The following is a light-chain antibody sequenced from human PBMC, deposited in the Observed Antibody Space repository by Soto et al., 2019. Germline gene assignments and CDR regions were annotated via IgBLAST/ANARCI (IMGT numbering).Light chain of an antibody. Sequence: DIHLTQSPSTLSASVGDRITITCRSSQSISRWWAWYQQKPGKAPKLLIYTTSSLESGVPSRFSGSGSGTEFTLTISSLQPDDFATYYCQHYKDYSWTFGQGTKVEIK. CDR3: QHYKDYSWT. CDR1: QSISRW. CDR2: TTS. J-gene: IGKJ1*01. V-gene: IGKV1-5*03.